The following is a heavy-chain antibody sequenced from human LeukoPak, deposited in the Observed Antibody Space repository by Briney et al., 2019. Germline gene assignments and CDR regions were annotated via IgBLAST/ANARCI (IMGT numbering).Heavy chain of an antibody. J-gene: IGHJ3*01. CDR3: ARGWGGL. D-gene: IGHD7-27*01. CDR1: GFSFSDSW. V-gene: IGHV3-7*01. CDR2: IKPDGSGR. Sequence: PGGSLRLSCAASGFSFSDSWMTWVRQAAGKGLEWVADIKPDGSGRWYVDSVKGRFTISRDNAKNSLYLHMSTLRADDTAVYYCARGWGGLGGQGTMVTVSS.